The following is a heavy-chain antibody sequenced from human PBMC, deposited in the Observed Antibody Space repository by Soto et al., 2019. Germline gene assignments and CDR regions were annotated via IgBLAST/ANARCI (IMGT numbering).Heavy chain of an antibody. Sequence: SETLSLTCAVYGGSFSGYYWSWIRQPPGKGLEWIGEINHSGSTNYNPSLKSRVTISVDTSKNQFSLKLSSVTAADTAVYYCARRPSDTAMVAHYYYYYMDVWGKGTTVTVSS. CDR2: INHSGST. V-gene: IGHV4-34*01. CDR1: GGSFSGYY. CDR3: ARRPSDTAMVAHYYYYYMDV. D-gene: IGHD5-18*01. J-gene: IGHJ6*03.